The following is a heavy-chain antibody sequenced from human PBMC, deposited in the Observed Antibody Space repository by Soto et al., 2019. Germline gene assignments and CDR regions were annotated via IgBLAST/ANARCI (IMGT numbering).Heavy chain of an antibody. Sequence: PSETLSLTCAVYGGSFSGYYWSWIRQPPGKGLEWIGEINHSGSTNYNPSLKSRVTISVDTSKNQFSLKLSSVTAADTAVYYCARTPHRRQTFYAGEYFDYWGQGTLVTVSS. CDR2: INHSGST. V-gene: IGHV4-34*01. J-gene: IGHJ4*02. CDR1: GGSFSGYY. D-gene: IGHD3-10*01. CDR3: ARTPHRRQTFYAGEYFDY.